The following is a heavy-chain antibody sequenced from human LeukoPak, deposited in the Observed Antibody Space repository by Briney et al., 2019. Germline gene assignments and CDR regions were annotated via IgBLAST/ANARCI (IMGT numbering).Heavy chain of an antibody. V-gene: IGHV1-24*01. D-gene: IGHD3-22*01. Sequence: ASVKVSCKVSGYTLTELSMHWVRQAPGKGLEWMGGFDPEDGETIYAQKFQGRVAMTEDTSTDTAYMELSSLRSEDTAVYYCATANYDSSGYHPYDLDYWAREPWSPSPQ. CDR3: ATANYDSSGYHPYDLDY. CDR2: FDPEDGET. CDR1: GYTLTELS. J-gene: IGHJ4*02.